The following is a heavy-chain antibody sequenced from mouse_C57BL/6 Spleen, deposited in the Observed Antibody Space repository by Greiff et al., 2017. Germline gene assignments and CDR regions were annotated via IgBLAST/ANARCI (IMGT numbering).Heavy chain of an antibody. D-gene: IGHD1-1*01. CDR1: GYNFNDYW. J-gene: IGHJ2*01. Sequence: QVQLQQSGAELMKPGASVKLSCKATGYNFNDYWIEWVKQRPGHGLEWIGVILPGSGSTNYNEKFKGKATFTAETSSNTAYLQLSSLTTEDSAIYCCTRDYYCSSYGCWGHGTTLTVSS. V-gene: IGHV1-9*01. CDR2: ILPGSGST. CDR3: TRDYYCSSYGC.